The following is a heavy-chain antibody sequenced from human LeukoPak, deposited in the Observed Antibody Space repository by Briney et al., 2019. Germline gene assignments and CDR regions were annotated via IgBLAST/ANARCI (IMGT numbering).Heavy chain of an antibody. V-gene: IGHV4-39*01. CDR3: ARQNCGGDCQLVDY. CDR1: GGSLSSSSYY. CDR2: IYYSGST. D-gene: IGHD2-21*02. J-gene: IGHJ4*02. Sequence: SETLSLTCTVSGGSLSSSSYYWGWIRRPPEKALEWIGSIYYSGSTYYNPSLKSRVTISVDTSKNQFSLKLSSVTAADTAVYYCARQNCGGDCQLVDYWGQGTLVTVSS.